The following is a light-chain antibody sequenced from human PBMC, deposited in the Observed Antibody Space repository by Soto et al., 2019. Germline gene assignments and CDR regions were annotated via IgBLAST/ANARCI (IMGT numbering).Light chain of an antibody. J-gene: IGKJ1*01. CDR2: KTS. CDR1: QSISTW. V-gene: IGKV1-5*03. Sequence: DIQMTQSPSTLSASVGDRVTITCRASQSISTWLAWYQQKPGRAPNLLIYKTSSLERGVPSRFSGSGSGTEFTLTISSPQPDDFATYYCQQYNTYSPWTFGQGTKVEIK. CDR3: QQYNTYSPWT.